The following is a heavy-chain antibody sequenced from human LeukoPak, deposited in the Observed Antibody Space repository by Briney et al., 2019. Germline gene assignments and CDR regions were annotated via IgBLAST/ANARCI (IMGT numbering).Heavy chain of an antibody. CDR3: AKDLRMGY. V-gene: IGHV3-23*01. J-gene: IGHJ4*02. CDR2: ISAGGGST. D-gene: IGHD2-15*01. Sequence: GGSLRLSCAASGFTFSSSAMSWVRQAPGKGLDWVSGISAGGGSTYYADSVRGLFTISRDNSKNTLYLQMNSLRDEDTALYYCAKDLRMGYWGQGTLVTVSS. CDR1: GFTFSSSA.